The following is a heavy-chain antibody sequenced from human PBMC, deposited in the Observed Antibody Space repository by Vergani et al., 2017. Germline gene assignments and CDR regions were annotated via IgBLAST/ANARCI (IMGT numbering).Heavy chain of an antibody. J-gene: IGHJ4*02. CDR2: IYYSGST. CDR3: ARERRGGVRPCDY. Sequence: QVQLQESGPGLVKPSETLSLTCTVSGGSISSYYWSWIRQPPGEGLEWIGYIYYSGSTNYNPSLKSRVTISVDTSKNQFSLKLSSVTAADTAVYYCARERRGGVRPCDYWGQGTLVTVSA. V-gene: IGHV4-59*01. D-gene: IGHD3-10*01. CDR1: GGSISSYY.